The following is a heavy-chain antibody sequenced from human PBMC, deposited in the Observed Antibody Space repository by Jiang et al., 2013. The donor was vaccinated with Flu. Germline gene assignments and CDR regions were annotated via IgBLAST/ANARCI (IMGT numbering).Heavy chain of an antibody. J-gene: IGHJ1*01. CDR3: AKELVSSGWPENAGEYFQH. CDR2: LVVVVVA. Sequence: TFSSYAMSWVRQAPGRGWSGSQLLVVVVVAHTTQTPVKGRFTISRDNSKNTLYLQMNSLRAEDTAVYYCAKELVSSGWPENAGEYFQHWGQGTLVTVSS. D-gene: IGHD6-19*01. CDR1: TFSSYA. V-gene: IGHV3-23*01.